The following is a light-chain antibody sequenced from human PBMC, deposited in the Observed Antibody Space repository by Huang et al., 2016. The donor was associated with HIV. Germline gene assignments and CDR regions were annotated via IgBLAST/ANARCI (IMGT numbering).Light chain of an antibody. CDR2: GAS. J-gene: IGKJ1*01. Sequence: EIVLTQSPGTLSLSPGERATLSCRASQSVSSCYLAWYQQKPGQAPRRLFYGASGRATGIPDRFRGSGSGTDFTLTISRLEPEDFAVYYCQQYDSSPWTFGQGTKVEIK. V-gene: IGKV3-20*01. CDR1: QSVSSCY. CDR3: QQYDSSPWT.